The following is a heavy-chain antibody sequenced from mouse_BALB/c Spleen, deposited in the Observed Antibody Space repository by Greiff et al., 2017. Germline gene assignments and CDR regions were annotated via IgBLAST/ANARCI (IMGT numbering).Heavy chain of an antibody. J-gene: IGHJ4*01. CDR1: GFSLTSYG. Sequence: VQLQQSGPGLVQPSQSLSITCTVSGFSLTSYGVHWVRQPPGKGLEWLGVIWAGGSTNYNSALMSRLSISKDNSKSQVFLKMNSLQTDDTAMYYCARDDGSSYDYYAMDYWGQGTSVTVSS. D-gene: IGHD1-1*01. V-gene: IGHV2-9*02. CDR2: IWAGGST. CDR3: ARDDGSSYDYYAMDY.